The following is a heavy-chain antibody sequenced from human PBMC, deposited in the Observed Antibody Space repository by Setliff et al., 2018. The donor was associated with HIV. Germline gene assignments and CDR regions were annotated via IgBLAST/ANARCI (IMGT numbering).Heavy chain of an antibody. Sequence: ASVKVSCKGSGYIFNTNGISWVRQAPGQGLEWMGWISAYNGNTNYAQRFQGRVTMTIDIPTTTAYMEMRSLRFDDTAVYYCATARPGARFDVWGQGTLVTVSS. J-gene: IGHJ4*02. CDR3: ATARPGARFDV. D-gene: IGHD6-6*01. V-gene: IGHV1-18*01. CDR2: ISAYNGNT. CDR1: GYIFNTNG.